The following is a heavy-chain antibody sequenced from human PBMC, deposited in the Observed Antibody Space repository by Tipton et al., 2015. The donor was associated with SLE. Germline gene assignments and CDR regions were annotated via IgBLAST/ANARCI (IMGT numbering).Heavy chain of an antibody. D-gene: IGHD3-22*01. V-gene: IGHV1-2*04. CDR2: INPNSGGT. Sequence: QLVQSGAEVKKPGASVKVSCKASGYTFTGYYMHWVRQAPGQGLEWMGWINPNSGGTNYAQKFQGWVTMTRDTSISTAYMELSRLRSDDTAVYYCARMGSGSRDSSGSGAFDIWGQGTMVTVSS. J-gene: IGHJ3*02. CDR1: GYTFTGYY. CDR3: ARMGSGSRDSSGSGAFDI.